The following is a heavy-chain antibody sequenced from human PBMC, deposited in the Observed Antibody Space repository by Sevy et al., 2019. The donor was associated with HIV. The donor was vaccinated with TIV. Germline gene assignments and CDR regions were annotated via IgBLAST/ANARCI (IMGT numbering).Heavy chain of an antibody. CDR3: ASTLRITMIVVVTEEYAFDI. CDR1: GYTLTELS. V-gene: IGHV1-24*01. CDR2: FDPEDGET. J-gene: IGHJ3*02. D-gene: IGHD3-22*01. Sequence: ASVKVSCKVSGYTLTELSMHWVRQAPGKGLEWMGGFDPEDGETIYAQKFQGRVTMTEDTSTDKAYMELSSLRSEDTAVYYCASTLRITMIVVVTEEYAFDIWGQGTMVTVSS.